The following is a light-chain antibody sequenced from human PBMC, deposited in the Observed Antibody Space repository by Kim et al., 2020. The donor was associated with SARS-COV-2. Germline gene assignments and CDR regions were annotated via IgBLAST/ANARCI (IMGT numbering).Light chain of an antibody. CDR3: QVWDSSSDHWV. J-gene: IGLJ3*02. Sequence: APGKTARITWGGNNIGSKRVHGYQQKPGQAPVLVIYYDSDRPSGIPERFSGSNSGNTATLTISRVEAGDEADYYCQVWDSSSDHWVFGGGTQLTVL. CDR1: NIGSKR. V-gene: IGLV3-21*04. CDR2: YDS.